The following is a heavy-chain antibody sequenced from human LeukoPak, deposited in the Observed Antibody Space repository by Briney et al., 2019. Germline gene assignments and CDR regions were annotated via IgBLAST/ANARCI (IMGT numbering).Heavy chain of an antibody. V-gene: IGHV3-23*01. Sequence: PGGSLRLSCAASGFTSSSYAMSWVRQAPVKGLEWVSAISGSGGSTYYADSVKGRFTISRDNSKNTLYLQMNSLRVEDTAVYYCAKDGAVPYYFDCWGQGTLVTVSS. CDR1: GFTSSSYA. J-gene: IGHJ4*02. CDR3: AKDGAVPYYFDC. CDR2: ISGSGGST. D-gene: IGHD2-2*01.